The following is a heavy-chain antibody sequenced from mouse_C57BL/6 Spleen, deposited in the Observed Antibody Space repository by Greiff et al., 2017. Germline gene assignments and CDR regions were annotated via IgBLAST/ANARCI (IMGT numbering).Heavy chain of an antibody. CDR3: AKLLRREYFDV. V-gene: IGHV1-61*01. CDR1: GYTFTSYW. J-gene: IGHJ1*03. D-gene: IGHD1-1*01. CDR2: IYPSDSET. Sequence: VQLQQPGAELVRPGSSVKLSCKASGYTFTSYWMDWVKQRPGQGLEWIGNIYPSDSETHYNQKFKDKATLTVDKSSSTAYMQLSSLTSEDSAVYYCAKLLRREYFDVWGTGTTVTVSS.